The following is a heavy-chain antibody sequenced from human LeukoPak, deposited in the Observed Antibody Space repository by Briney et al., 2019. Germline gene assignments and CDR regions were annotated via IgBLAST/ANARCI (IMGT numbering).Heavy chain of an antibody. Sequence: SETLSLTCTVSGGSFSSLFWSWIRQPPGKGLEWIGYIFDTGSTSHNPSLKGRVTISLDTSKNQFSLKVSSVTTADTAVYYCARTNAFDFWGQGTLVTVAS. V-gene: IGHV4-59*11. CDR3: ARTNAFDF. J-gene: IGHJ3*01. CDR2: IFDTGST. CDR1: GGSFSSLF.